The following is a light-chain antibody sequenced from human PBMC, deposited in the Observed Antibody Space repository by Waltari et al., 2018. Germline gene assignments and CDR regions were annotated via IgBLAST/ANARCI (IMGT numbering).Light chain of an antibody. Sequence: QSALTQPPSASGSPGQSVAISCTGTSRDVGGFNYFSWYQQHPGKAPKLMIYEVNKRPSGVPDRFSGSKSGNTASLTVSGLQAEDEADYYCSSYAGSDIWVFGGGTRLTVL. V-gene: IGLV2-8*01. CDR3: SSYAGSDIWV. J-gene: IGLJ3*02. CDR2: EVN. CDR1: SRDVGGFNY.